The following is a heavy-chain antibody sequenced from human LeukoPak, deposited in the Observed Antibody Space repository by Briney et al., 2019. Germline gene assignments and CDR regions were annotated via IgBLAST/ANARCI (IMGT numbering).Heavy chain of an antibody. D-gene: IGHD6-13*01. V-gene: IGHV3-23*01. J-gene: IGHJ4*02. Sequence: GGSLRLSCAASGFTLRSYAMIWVRQTPGKGLEWVSGISASGGNTNYADSVKGRFTISRDNSKNTLYLRLNSLRAEDTAVYYCAKDGKKYGSTWDFDYWGREPWSPSPQ. CDR2: ISASGGNT. CDR3: AKDGKKYGSTWDFDY. CDR1: GFTLRSYA.